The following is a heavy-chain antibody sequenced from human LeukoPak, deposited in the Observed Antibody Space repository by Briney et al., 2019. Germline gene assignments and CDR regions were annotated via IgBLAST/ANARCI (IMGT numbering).Heavy chain of an antibody. V-gene: IGHV4-59*01. CDR3: ACLTTADAFDI. CDR2: IYDSGST. J-gene: IGHJ3*02. CDR1: RYSISSGYY. Sequence: PSETLSLTCSVSRYSISSGYYWSWIRQPPGKGLEWIGYIYDSGSTNYNPSLKSRVTISVDTSKNQFSLKLSSVTAADTAVYYCACLTTADAFDIWGQGTMVTVSS. D-gene: IGHD3-22*01.